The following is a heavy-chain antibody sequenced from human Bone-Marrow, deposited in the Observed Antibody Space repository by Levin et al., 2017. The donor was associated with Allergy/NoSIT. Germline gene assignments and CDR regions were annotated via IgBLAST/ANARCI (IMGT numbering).Heavy chain of an antibody. Sequence: ASVKVSCKTSGYTFTDYGVSWVQAPGQGLEWLGWISAYNGNINFAQRFQGRVVLSTDRSTSTAYMEVTTLTSDDTAVYYCARDKHRYYYDTTAYPLDYWGQGTVVTVSS. J-gene: IGHJ4*02. CDR3: ARDKHRYYYDTTAYPLDY. V-gene: IGHV1-18*01. CDR2: ISAYNGNI. CDR1: GYTFTDYG. D-gene: IGHD3-22*01.